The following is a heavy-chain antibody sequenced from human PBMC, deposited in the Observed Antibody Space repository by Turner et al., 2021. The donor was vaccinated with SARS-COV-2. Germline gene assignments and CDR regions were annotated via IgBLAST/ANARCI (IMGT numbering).Heavy chain of an antibody. CDR1: GFTFSSYS. J-gene: IGHJ3*02. Sequence: EVQLVESGGGLVKPGGSLRLSCAASGFTFSSYSMNWVRKAPGKGLELVSCISSSSSYIYYADSVKGRFTISRDNAKNSLYLQMNSLRAEDTAVYYCARWDNYYDSSGYYPDAFDIWGQGTMVTVSS. D-gene: IGHD3-22*01. CDR2: ISSSSSYI. V-gene: IGHV3-21*01. CDR3: ARWDNYYDSSGYYPDAFDI.